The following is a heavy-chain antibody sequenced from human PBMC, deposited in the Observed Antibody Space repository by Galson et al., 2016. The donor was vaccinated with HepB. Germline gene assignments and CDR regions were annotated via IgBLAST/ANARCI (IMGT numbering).Heavy chain of an antibody. CDR2: IGGNGRGT. V-gene: IGHV3-23*01. CDR3: AKDQLIVVVPAAGNWFDP. CDR1: GFTFSNYA. D-gene: IGHD2-2*01. Sequence: SLRLSCAASGFTFSNYAMSWVRQAPGKGLEWVSAIGGNGRGTHYADSVKGRFTVSRDNSKNTLSLHMNCLKAEDTAIYYCAKDQLIVVVPAAGNWFDPWGQGTLVTGSS. J-gene: IGHJ5*02.